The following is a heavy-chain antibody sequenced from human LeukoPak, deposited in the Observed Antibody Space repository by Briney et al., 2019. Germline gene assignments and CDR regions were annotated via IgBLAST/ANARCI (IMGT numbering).Heavy chain of an antibody. CDR3: ARVGSTVTIPSGTPPND. D-gene: IGHD4-11*01. CDR2: INSDGSST. J-gene: IGHJ4*02. Sequence: PGGSLRLSCAASGFTFSSYWMHWVRQAPRKGLVWVSRINSDGSSTSYADSVKGRFTISRDNAKNTLYLQMNSLRAEDTAVYYCARVGSTVTIPSGTPPNDWGQGTLVTVSS. V-gene: IGHV3-74*01. CDR1: GFTFSSYW.